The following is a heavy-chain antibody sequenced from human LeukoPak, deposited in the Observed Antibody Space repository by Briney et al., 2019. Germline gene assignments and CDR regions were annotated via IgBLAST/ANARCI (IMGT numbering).Heavy chain of an antibody. D-gene: IGHD3-10*01. CDR2: TKYDGSDK. J-gene: IGHJ4*02. V-gene: IGHV3-7*01. CDR1: GFTFSSYA. Sequence: GGSLRLSCAASGFTFSSYAMSWVRQAPGKGLEWVANTKYDGSDKYYVDSVKGRFTISRDNAKSSLYLQMNSLRAEDAAVYYCVRWGSGNYYRYFDYWGQGTQVTVSS. CDR3: VRWGSGNYYRYFDY.